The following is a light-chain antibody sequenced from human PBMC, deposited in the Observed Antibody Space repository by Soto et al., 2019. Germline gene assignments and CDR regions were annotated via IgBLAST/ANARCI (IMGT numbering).Light chain of an antibody. Sequence: DIQMTQSPPSLSASVGDSVTITCRSSQTINNYLNWYQQKPGQAPQLLIHTTSTLQSGAPSRFSGSGSGTDYTLTINSLQHEDFATYYCQQTNTSPLTFGQGTKV. CDR2: TTS. CDR3: QQTNTSPLT. J-gene: IGKJ1*01. CDR1: QTINNY. V-gene: IGKV1-39*01.